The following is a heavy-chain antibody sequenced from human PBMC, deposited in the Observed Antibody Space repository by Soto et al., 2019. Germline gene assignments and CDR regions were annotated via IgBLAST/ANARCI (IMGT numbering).Heavy chain of an antibody. Sequence: QVQLVESGGGVVQPGRSLRLSCAASGFTFSRYGMHWVRQAPGKGLEWVAVISYDGSNKYYADSVKGRFTISRDSSKNTLYLQMNSLRAEDTAVYYCAKDHGSGSYVYGMDVWGQGTTVTVSS. CDR2: ISYDGSNK. CDR3: AKDHGSGSYVYGMDV. D-gene: IGHD3-10*01. V-gene: IGHV3-30*18. CDR1: GFTFSRYG. J-gene: IGHJ6*02.